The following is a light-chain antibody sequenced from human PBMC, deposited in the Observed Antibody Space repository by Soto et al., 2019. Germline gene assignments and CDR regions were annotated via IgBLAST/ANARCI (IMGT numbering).Light chain of an antibody. CDR2: GAS. CDR3: QQSYTTPRT. V-gene: IGKV1-39*01. CDR1: QSISDY. J-gene: IGKJ2*01. Sequence: DIQMTQSPSSLSASVGDRVTITCRASQSISDYLNWYQQKPGKAPKLLIYGASSLQSGVPSRLSGSGSGTDFTLPVSSLQPEDFATYYCQQSYTTPRTFGQGTKLEIK.